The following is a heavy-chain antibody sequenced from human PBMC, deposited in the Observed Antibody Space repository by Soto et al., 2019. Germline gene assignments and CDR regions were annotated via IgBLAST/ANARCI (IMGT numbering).Heavy chain of an antibody. CDR3: ARAGFCSTTSCSDAFDI. Sequence: QVQLVQSGAEVKKPGASVKVSCKASGYTFTNYAMHWVRQAPGQRPEWMGWIHAGNGNTKFSQRFQGRVTINRDTSANIAYMELSSLTSEDTAVYYCARAGFCSTTSCSDAFDIWGQGTMVTVSS. V-gene: IGHV1-3*01. CDR1: GYTFTNYA. J-gene: IGHJ3*02. D-gene: IGHD2-2*01. CDR2: IHAGNGNT.